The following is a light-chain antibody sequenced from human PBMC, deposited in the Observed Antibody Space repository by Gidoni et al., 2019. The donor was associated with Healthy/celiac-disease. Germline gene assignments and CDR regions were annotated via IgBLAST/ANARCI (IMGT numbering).Light chain of an antibody. J-gene: IGLJ2*01. CDR3: SSYTSSSTLAVV. CDR1: SSDVGGYNY. Sequence: QSALTQPASVSGSPGQSITIFCTGTSSDVGGYNYVSWYQQHPGKAPKLMIYDVSNRPSGVSKRFSGSKSGNTASLTISGLQAEDEADYYCSSYTSSSTLAVVFGGGTKLTVL. CDR2: DVS. V-gene: IGLV2-14*03.